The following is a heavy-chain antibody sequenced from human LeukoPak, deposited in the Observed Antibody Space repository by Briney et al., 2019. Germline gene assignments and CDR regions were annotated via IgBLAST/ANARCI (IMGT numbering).Heavy chain of an antibody. CDR1: GFTFSSYS. CDR3: ARDLRSYGFREDDAFDI. J-gene: IGHJ3*02. D-gene: IGHD5-18*01. Sequence: GGSLRLSCAAAGFTFSSYSMNWVRKAPGKGLEWVSSISSSSSYIYYADSVKGRFTISRANAKNSLYLQMNSLRAEDTAVYYCARDLRSYGFREDDAFDIWGQGTMVTVSS. CDR2: ISSSSSYI. V-gene: IGHV3-21*01.